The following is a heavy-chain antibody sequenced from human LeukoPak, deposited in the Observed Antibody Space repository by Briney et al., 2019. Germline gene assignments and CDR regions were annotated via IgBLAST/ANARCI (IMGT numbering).Heavy chain of an antibody. Sequence: ASVKVSCKASGYTFTSYYMHWVRQAPGQGLEWMGIINLSGGSTSYAQKFQGRVTMTRDTSTSTVYMELSSLRSEDTAVYYCASRGYGSGSYYKDYYYYGMDVWGQGTTVTVSS. V-gene: IGHV1-46*01. CDR1: GYTFTSYY. J-gene: IGHJ6*02. CDR3: ASRGYGSGSYYKDYYYYGMDV. D-gene: IGHD3-10*01. CDR2: INLSGGST.